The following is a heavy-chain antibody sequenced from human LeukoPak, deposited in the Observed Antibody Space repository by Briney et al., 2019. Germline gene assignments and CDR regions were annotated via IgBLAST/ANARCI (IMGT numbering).Heavy chain of an antibody. Sequence: ASVKVSCKASGGTFTNYGISWVRQAPGQGLEWMGRIIPILGTANYAQKYQGRVTITADTSTSTGYMGLSSLRSEDTAVYYCARDGWMDVWGQGTTVLVSS. J-gene: IGHJ6*02. D-gene: IGHD2-15*01. CDR2: IIPILGTA. V-gene: IGHV1-69*04. CDR3: ARDGWMDV. CDR1: GGTFTNYG.